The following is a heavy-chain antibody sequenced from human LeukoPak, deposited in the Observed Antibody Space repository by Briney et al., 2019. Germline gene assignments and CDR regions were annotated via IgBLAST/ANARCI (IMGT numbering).Heavy chain of an antibody. J-gene: IGHJ4*02. CDR2: ISYDGSNK. CDR3: AQNIE. CDR1: GFTFSSYA. V-gene: IGHV3-30-3*01. Sequence: GGSLRRSCAASGFTFSSYAMHWVRQAPGKGLEWVAVISYDGSNKYYADSVKGRFTISRDNSKNTLYLQMNSLRAEDTAVYYCAQNIEWGQGTLVTVSS. D-gene: IGHD1/OR15-1a*01.